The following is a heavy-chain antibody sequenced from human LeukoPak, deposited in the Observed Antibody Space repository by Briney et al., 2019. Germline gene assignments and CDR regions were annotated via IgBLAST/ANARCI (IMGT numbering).Heavy chain of an antibody. Sequence: GGSLRLPCAASGFSFSSYEMNWVRQAPGKGLEWVSYISSSGTTIYYADSVKGRFTISRDNAKNSLYLQMNSLRAEDTAVYYCTRDLYYYGSGNYVPGFPDYWGQGALVTVSS. CDR2: ISSSGTTI. CDR1: GFSFSSYE. CDR3: TRDLYYYGSGNYVPGFPDY. V-gene: IGHV3-48*03. J-gene: IGHJ4*02. D-gene: IGHD3-10*01.